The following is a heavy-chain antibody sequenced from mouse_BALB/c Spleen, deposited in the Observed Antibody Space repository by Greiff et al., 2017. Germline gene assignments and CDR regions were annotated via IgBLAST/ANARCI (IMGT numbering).Heavy chain of an antibody. V-gene: IGHV1-62-2*01. CDR2: FYPGSGSI. J-gene: IGHJ4*01. D-gene: IGHD2-4*01. CDR3: ARQQIYYDYDGCYAMDY. Sequence: VQLHHSGAGLVKPGASVKLSCKASGYTFTEYIIHWVKQRSGQGLEWIGWFYPGSGSIKYNEKFKDKATLTADKSSSTVYMELSRLTSEDSAVYFCARQQIYYDYDGCYAMDYWGQGTSVTVSS. CDR1: GYTFTEYI.